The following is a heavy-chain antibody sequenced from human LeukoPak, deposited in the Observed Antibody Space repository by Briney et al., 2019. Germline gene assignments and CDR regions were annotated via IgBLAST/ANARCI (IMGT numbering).Heavy chain of an antibody. J-gene: IGHJ4*02. CDR3: ARGPTPDIVVVPAAREFDY. CDR2: INHSGST. Sequence: SETLSLTCAVYGGSFSGYYWSWIRQPPGKGLEWIGQINHSGSTNYNPSLKSRVTISVDTSKNQFSLKLRSVPAADTAVYYCARGPTPDIVVVPAAREFDYWGQGTLVTVSP. CDR1: GGSFSGYY. D-gene: IGHD2-2*01. V-gene: IGHV4-34*01.